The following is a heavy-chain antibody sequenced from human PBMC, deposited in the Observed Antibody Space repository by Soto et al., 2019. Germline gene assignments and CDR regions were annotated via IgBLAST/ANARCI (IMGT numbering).Heavy chain of an antibody. CDR3: ARRSFNRYRYSRRWYPHFDY. V-gene: IGHV4-39*01. D-gene: IGHD6-13*01. J-gene: IGHJ4*02. CDR1: GGSISSSSYY. CDR2: IYYSGST. Sequence: SETLSLTCTVSGGSISSSSYYWGGIRQPPGKGLEWIGSIYYSGSTYYNPSLKSRVTISVDTSKNQFSLKLSSVTAADTAVYYCARRSFNRYRYSRRWYPHFDYRGPAPLVTLSS.